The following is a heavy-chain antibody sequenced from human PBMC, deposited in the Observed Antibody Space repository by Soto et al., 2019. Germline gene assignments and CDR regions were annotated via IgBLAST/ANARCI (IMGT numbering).Heavy chain of an antibody. Sequence: QVQLVQSGAEVKKPGSSVKVSCKASGGTFSSYAISWVRQAPGQGLEWMGGIIPVFGTANYAQKFQGRVTITADESTSTAYMELSSLRSEDTAVYYCARSLRFLEWLFNWFDPWGQGTLVTVSS. CDR1: GGTFSSYA. V-gene: IGHV1-69*01. D-gene: IGHD3-3*01. CDR2: IIPVFGTA. J-gene: IGHJ5*02. CDR3: ARSLRFLEWLFNWFDP.